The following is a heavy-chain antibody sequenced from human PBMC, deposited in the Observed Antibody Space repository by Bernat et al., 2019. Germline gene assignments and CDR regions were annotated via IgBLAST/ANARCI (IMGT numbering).Heavy chain of an antibody. J-gene: IGHJ4*02. CDR2: INSDGSTT. CDR3: ASNGITVVGTGGDY. CDR1: GFTFSSYW. D-gene: IGHD6-19*01. Sequence: EVQLVESGGGLVQPGGSLRLSCAASGFTFSSYWMHWVRQAPGKGLVWVSRINSDGSTTNYADSVKGRFTISRDNAKNTLFLQMYSLRAEDTAVYYCASNGITVVGTGGDYWGQGTLVTVSA. V-gene: IGHV3-74*01.